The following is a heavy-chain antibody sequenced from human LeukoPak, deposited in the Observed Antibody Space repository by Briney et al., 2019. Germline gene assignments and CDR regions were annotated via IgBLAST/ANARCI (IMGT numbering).Heavy chain of an antibody. CDR1: GFTFSSYA. CDR3: AKRPRVGYDSSHSDY. J-gene: IGHJ4*02. Sequence: PGRSLRLSCAASGFTFSSYAMGWVRQAPGKGLEWVSGISGSGGGTYYADSVKGRFTISRDNFKNTLYMQMNSLRADDTALYYCAKRPRVGYDSSHSDYWGQGTLVTVSS. CDR2: ISGSGGGT. D-gene: IGHD3-22*01. V-gene: IGHV3-23*01.